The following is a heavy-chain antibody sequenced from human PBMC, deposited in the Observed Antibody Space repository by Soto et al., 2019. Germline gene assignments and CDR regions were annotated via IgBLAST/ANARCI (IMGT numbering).Heavy chain of an antibody. CDR1: GGTFSSYT. V-gene: IGHV1-69*02. CDR3: ARVAGDYVTPTPYWYFDL. CDR2: IIPILGIA. Sequence: QVQLVQSGAEVKKPGSSVKVSCKASGGTFSSYTISWLRQAPGQGLEWMGRIIPILGIANYAQKFQGRVTITADKSTSTAYMELSSLRSEDTAVYYCARVAGDYVTPTPYWYFDLWGRGTLVTVSS. D-gene: IGHD4-17*01. J-gene: IGHJ2*01.